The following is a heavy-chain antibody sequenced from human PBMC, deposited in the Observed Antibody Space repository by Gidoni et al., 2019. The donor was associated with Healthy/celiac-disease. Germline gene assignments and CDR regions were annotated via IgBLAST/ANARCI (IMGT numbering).Heavy chain of an antibody. CDR2: INHSGST. J-gene: IGHJ4*02. CDR3: AKRGMGLVFDY. V-gene: IGHV4-34*01. Sequence: QVQLQQWGAGLLKPSETLSLTCAVYGGSFSGYYWSWIRPPPGKGLEWIGEINHSGSTTYNPSLKGRVTISVDTSKNQFSLKLSSVTAADTAVYYCAKRGMGLVFDYWGQGTLVTVSS. CDR1: GGSFSGYY. D-gene: IGHD3-9*01.